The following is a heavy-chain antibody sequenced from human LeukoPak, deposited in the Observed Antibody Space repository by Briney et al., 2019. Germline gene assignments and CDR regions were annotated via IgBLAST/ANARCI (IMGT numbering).Heavy chain of an antibody. CDR2: VNPSGST. V-gene: IGHV4-34*01. CDR3: ARGVKRLGRFNFYMNV. Sequence: SETLSLTCVVSDESLSGFSWNWVRQSPGKGLESIGEVNPSGSTNYNPSLQGRVTISLDRSKNHFFLNLTSVTAADTAVYYCARGVKRLGRFNFYMNVWGNGTTVIVSS. J-gene: IGHJ6*03. CDR1: DESLSGFS. D-gene: IGHD3-16*01.